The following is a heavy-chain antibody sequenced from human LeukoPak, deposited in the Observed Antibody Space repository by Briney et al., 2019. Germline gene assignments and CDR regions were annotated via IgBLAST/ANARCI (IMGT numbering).Heavy chain of an antibody. J-gene: IGHJ4*02. D-gene: IGHD3-16*02. V-gene: IGHV3-74*01. Sequence: GGSLRLSCAASGFTFSSYWMHWVRQAPGKGLVWVSRINNDGSSTSYADSVKGRFTISRDNAKNTLYLQMNSLRAEDTAVYYCARGYYDYVWGSYRYEPTFDYWGQGTLVTVSS. CDR3: ARGYYDYVWGSYRYEPTFDY. CDR1: GFTFSSYW. CDR2: INNDGSST.